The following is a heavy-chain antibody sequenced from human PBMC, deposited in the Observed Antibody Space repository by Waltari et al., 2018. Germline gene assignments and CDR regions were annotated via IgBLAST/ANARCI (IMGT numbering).Heavy chain of an antibody. CDR1: GGTFSSYT. Sequence: QVQLVQSGAEVKKPGSSVKVSCKASGGTFSSYTISWVRQAPGQGLEWMGRIIPILGIANYAQKFQGRVTITADKSTSTAYMELSSLRSEDTAVYYCARGPYYDVWSGYYGWFDPWGQGTLVTVSS. CDR2: IIPILGIA. D-gene: IGHD3-3*01. V-gene: IGHV1-69*02. CDR3: ARGPYYDVWSGYYGWFDP. J-gene: IGHJ5*02.